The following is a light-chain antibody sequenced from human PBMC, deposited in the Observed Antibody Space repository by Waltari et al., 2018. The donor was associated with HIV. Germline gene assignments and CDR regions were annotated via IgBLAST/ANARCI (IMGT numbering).Light chain of an antibody. Sequence: QSVLTQPPSASGTPGRRVTISCSGSSSNIGNNAVYWYPEPPGTAPKLLIFGNGQRPSGVPDRFSGSKSGTSASLAISGLRSEDEADYYCAAWDDSLSGSYVFGTGTKVTVL. J-gene: IGLJ1*01. CDR2: GNG. V-gene: IGLV1-47*01. CDR3: AAWDDSLSGSYV. CDR1: SSNIGNNA.